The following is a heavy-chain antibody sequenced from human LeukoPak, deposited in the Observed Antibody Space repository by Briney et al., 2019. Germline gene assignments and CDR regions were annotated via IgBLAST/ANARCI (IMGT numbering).Heavy chain of an antibody. D-gene: IGHD5-18*01. V-gene: IGHV3-30*09. J-gene: IGHJ4*02. Sequence: PGGSLRLSCAASGFIFSDYAMHWVRQSPGKGLEWVAFMSYDGRNEYYADSVKGRFAISRDNYKNTLHLQMNRLRPGDTAVYYCVRSGQLWLQPTDYWGQGTLVTVSS. CDR1: GFIFSDYA. CDR3: VRSGQLWLQPTDY. CDR2: MSYDGRNE.